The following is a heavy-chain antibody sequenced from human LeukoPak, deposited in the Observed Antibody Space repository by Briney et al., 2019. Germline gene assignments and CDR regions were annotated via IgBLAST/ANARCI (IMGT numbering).Heavy chain of an antibody. D-gene: IGHD3-22*01. CDR2: IWYDGSNK. CDR1: GFTFSSYG. V-gene: IGHV3-33*01. Sequence: GRSLRLSCAASGFTFSSYGMHWVRQAPGKGLEWVAVIWYDGSNKYYADSVKGRFTISRDNSKNTLYLQMNSLRAEDTAVYYCAGDSYYDSSGVDYWGQGTLVTVSS. J-gene: IGHJ4*02. CDR3: AGDSYYDSSGVDY.